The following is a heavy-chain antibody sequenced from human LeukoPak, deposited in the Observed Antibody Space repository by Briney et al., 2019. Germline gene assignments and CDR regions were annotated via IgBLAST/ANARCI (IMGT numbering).Heavy chain of an antibody. CDR1: GGSISSYY. CDR2: IYYSGST. D-gene: IGHD6-13*01. Sequence: SETLSLTCTVSGGSISSYYWSWIRQPPGKGLEWIGYIYYSGSTNYNPSLKSRVTISVDTSKNQFSLKLSSVTAADTAVYYCARTYSSRREAEYFQHWGQGTLVNVSS. CDR3: ARTYSSRREAEYFQH. J-gene: IGHJ1*01. V-gene: IGHV4-59*01.